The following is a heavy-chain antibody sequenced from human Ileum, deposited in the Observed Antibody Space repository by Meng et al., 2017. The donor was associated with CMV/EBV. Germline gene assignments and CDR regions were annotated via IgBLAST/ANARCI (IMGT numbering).Heavy chain of an antibody. CDR3: TRANSNYAITSTPFDP. CDR2: INVANGDT. V-gene: IGHV1-3*01. D-gene: IGHD2-15*01. CDR1: GSSFPPLA. J-gene: IGHJ5*02. Sequence: GSSFPPLAMHWVRQAPGQSLEWMGSINVANGDTKYAQRFHDRLTITIDTSASTAYMELTSLRSEDTAVYYCTRANSNYAITSTPFDPWGQGTLVTVSS.